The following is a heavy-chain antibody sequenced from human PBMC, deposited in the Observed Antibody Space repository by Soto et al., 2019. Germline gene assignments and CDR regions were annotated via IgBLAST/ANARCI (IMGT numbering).Heavy chain of an antibody. V-gene: IGHV5-51*01. J-gene: IGHJ4*02. Sequence: GESLKISCKGSGYNFAGYWIAWVRQMPGKGLELMGIIYPSDSDTRYRPSFQGQVTISADKSISSAYLQWSSLRASDTAMYYCARGGVSTRTFDYWGQGTPVSVSS. CDR1: GYNFAGYW. D-gene: IGHD3-3*01. CDR3: ARGGVSTRTFDY. CDR2: IYPSDSDT.